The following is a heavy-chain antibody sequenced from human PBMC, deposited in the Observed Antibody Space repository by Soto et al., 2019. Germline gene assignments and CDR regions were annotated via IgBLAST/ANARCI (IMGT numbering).Heavy chain of an antibody. CDR1: GFSLSTSGVG. CDR2: IYWNDDK. D-gene: IGHD3-3*01. Sequence: PTLVNPTQTLTLTCTFSGFSLSTSGVGVGWIRQPPGKALEWLALIYWNDDKRYSPSLKSRLTITKDTSKNQVVLTMTNMDPVDTATYYCAHTYYDFWSGYNWFDPWGQGTLVTVSS. J-gene: IGHJ5*02. CDR3: AHTYYDFWSGYNWFDP. V-gene: IGHV2-5*01.